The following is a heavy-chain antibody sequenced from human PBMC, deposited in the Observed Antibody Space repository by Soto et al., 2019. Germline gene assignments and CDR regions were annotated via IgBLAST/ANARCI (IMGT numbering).Heavy chain of an antibody. CDR2: ISGSGGST. J-gene: IGHJ6*02. CDR1: GFTFSSYA. V-gene: IGHV3-23*01. D-gene: IGHD6-13*01. CDR3: AKFEYSSSWYVPYYYYYGMDV. Sequence: PGGSLRLSCAASGFTFSSYAMSWVRQAPGKGLEWVSAISGSGGSTYYADSVKGRFTISRDNSKNTLYLQMNSLRAEDTAVYYCAKFEYSSSWYVPYYYYYGMDVWGQGTTVTVSS.